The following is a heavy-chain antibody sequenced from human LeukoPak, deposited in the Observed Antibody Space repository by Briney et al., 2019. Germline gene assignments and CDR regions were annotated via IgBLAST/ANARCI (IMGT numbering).Heavy chain of an antibody. Sequence: SGPTLVNRTQTLTLTCTFSGFSLSTSGVGVGWIRQPPGKALEWLALIYWDDDKRYSPSLKSRLTITKDTSKNQVVLTMTNMDPVDTATYYCAHAYCSGGSCYPGFDYWGQGTLVTVSS. CDR3: AHAYCSGGSCYPGFDY. CDR2: IYWDDDK. J-gene: IGHJ4*02. D-gene: IGHD2-15*01. V-gene: IGHV2-5*02. CDR1: GFSLSTSGVG.